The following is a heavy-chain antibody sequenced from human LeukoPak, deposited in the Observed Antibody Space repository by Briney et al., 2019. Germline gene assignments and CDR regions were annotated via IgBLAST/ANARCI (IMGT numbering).Heavy chain of an antibody. CDR3: ARALSGYCSGGSCYGIDDY. CDR2: INPSGGST. Sequence: GASVKVSCKASGYTFTSYYMHWVRQAPGQGLEWMGIINPSGGSTSYAQKFQGRVTMTRDTSTSTVYMELSSLRSEDTAVYYCARALSGYCSGGSCYGIDDYWGQGTLVTVPS. CDR1: GYTFTSYY. J-gene: IGHJ4*02. V-gene: IGHV1-46*01. D-gene: IGHD2-15*01.